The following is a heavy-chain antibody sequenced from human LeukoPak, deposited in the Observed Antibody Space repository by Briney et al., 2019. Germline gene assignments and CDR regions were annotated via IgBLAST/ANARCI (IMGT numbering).Heavy chain of an antibody. CDR3: ARGQYYYDSSGYHDAFDI. CDR2: IGSSGGST. D-gene: IGHD3-22*01. V-gene: IGHV3-23*01. Sequence: GGSLRLSCAASGFTFSSYAMSWVRQAPGKGLEWVSGIGSSGGSTNYADSVKGRFTISRDNSKNTLYLQMNSLRADDTAVYYCARGQYYYDSSGYHDAFDIWGQGTMVTVSS. CDR1: GFTFSSYA. J-gene: IGHJ3*02.